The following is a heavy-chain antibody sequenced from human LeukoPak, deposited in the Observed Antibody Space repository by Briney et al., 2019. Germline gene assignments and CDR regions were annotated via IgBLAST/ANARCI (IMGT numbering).Heavy chain of an antibody. V-gene: IGHV3-30*18. Sequence: RSLRLSCAASGFTFSSYGMHWVRQAPGKGLEWVAVISYDGSNKYYADSVKGRFTISRDNSKNTLYLQMNSLRAEDTAVYYCAKDVRFLEWLLSYWGQGTLVTVSS. CDR1: GFTFSSYG. J-gene: IGHJ4*02. D-gene: IGHD3-3*01. CDR3: AKDVRFLEWLLSY. CDR2: ISYDGSNK.